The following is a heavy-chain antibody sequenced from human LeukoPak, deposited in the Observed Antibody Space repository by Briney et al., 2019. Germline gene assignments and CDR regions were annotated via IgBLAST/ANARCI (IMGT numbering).Heavy chain of an antibody. CDR2: INHSGST. CDR3: ARGRPLRATWFDP. Sequence: SETLSLTCAVYGGSFSGYYWSWIRQPPGKGLEWIGEINHSGSTNYNPSLKSRVTISVDTSKNQFSLKLSSVTAADTAVYYCARGRPLRATWFDPWGQGTLVTVSS. CDR1: GGSFSGYY. J-gene: IGHJ5*02. V-gene: IGHV4-34*01.